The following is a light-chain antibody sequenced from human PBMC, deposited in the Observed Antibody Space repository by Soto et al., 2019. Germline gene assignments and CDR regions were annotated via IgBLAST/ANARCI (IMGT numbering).Light chain of an antibody. Sequence: EIVLTQSPGTLSLSPGERATLSCRASQSVGNNYLAWYQQKPGQPPRLLIYHASNRATGIPDRFSGSGSGADFTLTLSRLEPEDFAVYYCHQYAYAPLTFGGGTKVEIK. J-gene: IGKJ4*01. CDR1: QSVGNNY. CDR3: HQYAYAPLT. V-gene: IGKV3-20*01. CDR2: HAS.